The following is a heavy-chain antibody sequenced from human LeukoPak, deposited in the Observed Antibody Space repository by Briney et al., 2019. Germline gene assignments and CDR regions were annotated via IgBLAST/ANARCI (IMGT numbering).Heavy chain of an antibody. Sequence: PSETLSLTCTVSGASISSYYWSWIRQPPGKGLEWIGYIHYTGTTNYNPSLKSRVTISVDTSKCQFSLKLNSVTAADKAVFYCARGLGPIAMFDRWGQGALVTVSS. CDR1: GASISSYY. D-gene: IGHD2/OR15-2a*01. CDR2: IHYTGTT. J-gene: IGHJ5*02. CDR3: ARGLGPIAMFDR. V-gene: IGHV4-59*01.